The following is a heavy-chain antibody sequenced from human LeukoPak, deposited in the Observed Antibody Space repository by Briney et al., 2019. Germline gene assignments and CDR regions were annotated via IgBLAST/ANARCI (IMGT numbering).Heavy chain of an antibody. D-gene: IGHD6-19*01. CDR1: GYTFTGYY. CDR3: ARVDSSGWYYFDY. Sequence: GASVKVSCKASGYTFTGYYMHWVRQAPGKRLEWMGWTNPNSGGTNYAQKFQGRVTMTRDTSISTAYMELSRLRSDDTAVYYCARVDSSGWYYFDYWGQGTLVTVSS. CDR2: TNPNSGGT. J-gene: IGHJ4*02. V-gene: IGHV1-2*02.